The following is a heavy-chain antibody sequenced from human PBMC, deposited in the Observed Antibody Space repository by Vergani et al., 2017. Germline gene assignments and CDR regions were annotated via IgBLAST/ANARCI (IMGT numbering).Heavy chain of an antibody. D-gene: IGHD2-21*01. CDR3: VGDRGLCSGGRCYSDAWDY. J-gene: IGHJ4*02. CDR2: IKQDGSEK. CDR1: GFTFSSYW. Sequence: VQLVESGGGLVQPGGSLRLSCAASGFTFSSYWMSWVRQAPGTGLEWVANIKQDGSEKYYVDSVKGRFTISRDNAKNSLYLQVRSLRLEDTAVYHCVGDRGLCSGGRCYSDAWDYWVQGTPVTVSS. V-gene: IGHV3-7*01.